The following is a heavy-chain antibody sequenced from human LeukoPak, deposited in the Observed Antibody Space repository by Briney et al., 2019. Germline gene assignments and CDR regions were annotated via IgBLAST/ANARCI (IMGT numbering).Heavy chain of an antibody. V-gene: IGHV3-30-3*01. CDR3: ARSTGTTSNPFGY. D-gene: IGHD1-1*01. CDR2: ISYDGSNK. CDR1: GFTFSSYA. J-gene: IGHJ4*02. Sequence: GSLRLSCAASGFTFSSYAMHWVRQAPGKGLEWVAVISYDGSNKYYADSVKGRFTISRDNSKNTLYLQMNSLRAEDTAVYYCARSTGTTSNPFGYWGQGTLVTVSS.